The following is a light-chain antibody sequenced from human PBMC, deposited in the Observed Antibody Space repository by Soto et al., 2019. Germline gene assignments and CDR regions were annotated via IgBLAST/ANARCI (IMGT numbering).Light chain of an antibody. J-gene: IGLJ1*01. CDR3: TSYTSSSTTYV. CDR1: SSDVGGYTY. Sequence: QSALTQPASVSGSPGQSITISCAGTSSDVGGYTYVSWYQQHPGKAPKLMIYDVSNRPSGVSNRFSGSKSGNTASLTISGLQAEDEADYYCTSYTSSSTTYVFGCGTKVTVL. V-gene: IGLV2-14*01. CDR2: DVS.